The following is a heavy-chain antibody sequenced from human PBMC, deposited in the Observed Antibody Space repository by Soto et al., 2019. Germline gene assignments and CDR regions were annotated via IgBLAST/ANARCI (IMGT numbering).Heavy chain of an antibody. Sequence: SETLSLTCTVSGASISSGGYYWNWIRQHPGKGLEWIGYIYYSGSTLYNPSLKSRVTTSLDTSKNQFSLKLSAVTAADTAIYYCARDSTVAARAFDIWGQGTMVTVSS. CDR2: IYYSGST. V-gene: IGHV4-31*03. CDR3: ARDSTVAARAFDI. CDR1: GASISSGGYY. D-gene: IGHD6-6*01. J-gene: IGHJ3*02.